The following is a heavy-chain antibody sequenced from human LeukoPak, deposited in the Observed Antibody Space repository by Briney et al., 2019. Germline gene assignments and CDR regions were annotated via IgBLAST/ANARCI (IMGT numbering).Heavy chain of an antibody. CDR1: GFTFSSYG. J-gene: IGHJ6*02. CDR2: ISYDGSNK. CDR3: AKGEFEHLYYYYGMDV. V-gene: IGHV3-30*18. Sequence: PGGSLRLSCAASGFTFSSYGMHWVRQAPGKGLEWVAVISYDGSNKYYADSVKGRFTISRDNSKNTLYLQMNSLRAEDTAVYYCAKGEFEHLYYYYGMDVWGQGTTVTVSS.